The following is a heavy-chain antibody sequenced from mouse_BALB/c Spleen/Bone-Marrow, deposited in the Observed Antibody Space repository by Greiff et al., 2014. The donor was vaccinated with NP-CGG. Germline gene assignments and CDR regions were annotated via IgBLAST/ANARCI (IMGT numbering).Heavy chain of an antibody. CDR2: INPGSGGT. J-gene: IGHJ2*01. CDR1: GYAFTDYL. D-gene: IGHD2-4*01. CDR3: ARREDYDLDY. Sequence: VQLVESGAELVRPGTSVKVPCKASGYAFTDYLIEWVKQRHGQGLEWIGVINPGSGGTNYNEKFKGKATLTADKSSSTAYMQLSSLTSDDSAVYFCARREDYDLDYWGQGTTLTVSS. V-gene: IGHV1-54*01.